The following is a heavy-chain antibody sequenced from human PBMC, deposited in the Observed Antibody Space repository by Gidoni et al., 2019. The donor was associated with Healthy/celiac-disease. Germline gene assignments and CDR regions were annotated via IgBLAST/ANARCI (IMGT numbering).Heavy chain of an antibody. Sequence: EVQLLESGGGLVQPGGSLRLSCAASGFTFISYAMSWVRQAPGKGLEWVSAISGSGGSTYYADSVKGRFTISRDNSKNTLYLQMNSLRAEDTAVYYCAKDKWSFTMVQGVMVTDYWGQGTLVTVSS. J-gene: IGHJ4*02. V-gene: IGHV3-23*01. CDR2: ISGSGGST. CDR3: AKDKWSFTMVQGVMVTDY. CDR1: GFTFISYA. D-gene: IGHD3-10*01.